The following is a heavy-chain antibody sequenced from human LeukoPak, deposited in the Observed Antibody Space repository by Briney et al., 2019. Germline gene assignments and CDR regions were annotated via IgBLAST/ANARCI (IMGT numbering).Heavy chain of an antibody. J-gene: IGHJ4*02. CDR2: IYPDDSDT. CDR3: ARSTGGTGRADY. CDR1: GYTFSSYW. V-gene: IGHV5-51*01. D-gene: IGHD2-8*02. Sequence: GESLKISCKVSGYTFSSYWIAWGRQIPGEGLDWIGIIYPDDSDTRYSPPFQGQVTISADTTISTAYLQWTSLKASDDVMYYCARSTGGTGRADYWGQGTLVTVS.